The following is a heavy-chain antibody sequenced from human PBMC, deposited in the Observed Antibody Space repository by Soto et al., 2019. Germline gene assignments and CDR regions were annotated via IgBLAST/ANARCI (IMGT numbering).Heavy chain of an antibody. CDR2: IVVGSGNT. Sequence: QMQLVQSGPEVKKPGTSVKVSCKASGFTFTSSAMQWVRQARGQRLERLGWIVVGSGNTNYAQKFQERVTITRDMSTSTAYMELGSLRSEDTAVYYCAADLVAATPNWFDPWGQGTLVTVSS. D-gene: IGHD2-15*01. J-gene: IGHJ5*02. CDR1: GFTFTSSA. CDR3: AADLVAATPNWFDP. V-gene: IGHV1-58*02.